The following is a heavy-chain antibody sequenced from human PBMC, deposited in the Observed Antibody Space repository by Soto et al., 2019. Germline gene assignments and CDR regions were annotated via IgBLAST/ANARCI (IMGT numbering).Heavy chain of an antibody. D-gene: IGHD3-9*01. CDR3: ARASESDILTGYPFDY. J-gene: IGHJ4*02. V-gene: IGHV4-30-4*01. CDR1: GGSISSGDYY. Sequence: SETLSLTCTVSGGSISSGDYYWSWIRQPPGKGLEWIGYIYYSGSTYYNPSLKSRVTISVDTSKNQFSLKLSSVTAADTAVYYCARASESDILTGYPFDYWGQGTLVTVSS. CDR2: IYYSGST.